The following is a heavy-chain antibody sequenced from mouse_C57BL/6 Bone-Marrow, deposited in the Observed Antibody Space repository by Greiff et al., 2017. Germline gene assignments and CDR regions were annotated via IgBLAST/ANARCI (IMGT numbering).Heavy chain of an antibody. CDR1: GYTFTDYE. CDR3: TRSWTGSFAY. D-gene: IGHD4-1*01. J-gene: IGHJ3*01. Sequence: QVQLQQSGAELVRPGASVTLSCKASGYTFTDYEMHWVKQTPVHGLEWIGAIDPETGGTAYNQKFKGKAILTADKSSSTAYMELRSLTSEDSAVYYCTRSWTGSFAYWGQGTLVTVSA. V-gene: IGHV1-15*01. CDR2: IDPETGGT.